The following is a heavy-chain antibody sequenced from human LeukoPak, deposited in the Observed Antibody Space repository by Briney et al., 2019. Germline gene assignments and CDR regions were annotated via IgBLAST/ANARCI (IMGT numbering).Heavy chain of an antibody. D-gene: IGHD3-10*01. CDR1: GFTFSSYW. CDR3: ARGWFGEYFDY. J-gene: IGHJ4*02. Sequence: GGSLRLSCAASGFTFSSYWMHWVRQAPGKGLVWVSRINTDGSSTSYADSVKGRFTISRDNAKNTLYLQMNSLRAEDTAVYYCARGWFGEYFDYWGQGTLVTVSS. CDR2: INTDGSST. V-gene: IGHV3-74*01.